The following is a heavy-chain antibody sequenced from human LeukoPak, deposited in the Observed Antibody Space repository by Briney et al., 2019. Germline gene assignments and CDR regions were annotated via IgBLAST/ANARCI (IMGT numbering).Heavy chain of an antibody. Sequence: PSETLSLTCAVYGGSFSGYYWSWIREPPGKGLEWIGEINHSGSTNYNPSLKSRVTISVDTSKNQFSLKLSSVTAADTAVYYCARGPQYPWFDPWGQGTLVTVSS. J-gene: IGHJ5*02. CDR1: GGSFSGYY. CDR2: INHSGST. CDR3: ARGPQYPWFDP. D-gene: IGHD2-2*01. V-gene: IGHV4-34*01.